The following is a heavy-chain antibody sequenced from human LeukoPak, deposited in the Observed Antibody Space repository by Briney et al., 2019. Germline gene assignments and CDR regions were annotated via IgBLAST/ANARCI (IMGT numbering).Heavy chain of an antibody. J-gene: IGHJ5*02. V-gene: IGHV4-59*08. Sequence: SETLSLTCAVYGGSFSGYYWSWIRQPPGKGLEWIGYIYYSGSTNYNPSLKSRVTISVDTSKNQFSLKLSSVTAADTAVYYCARHPNLLGGWFDPWGQGTLVTVSS. CDR2: IYYSGST. CDR3: ARHPNLLGGWFDP. CDR1: GGSFSGYY. D-gene: IGHD3-3*02.